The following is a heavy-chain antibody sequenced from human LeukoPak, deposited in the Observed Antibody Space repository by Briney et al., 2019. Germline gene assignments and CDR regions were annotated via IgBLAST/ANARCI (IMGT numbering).Heavy chain of an antibody. CDR3: ARDLGGIAARSKSWFDR. V-gene: IGHV3-21*01. D-gene: IGHD6-6*01. CDR2: MSSSSSYI. J-gene: IGHJ5*02. CDR1: GFTFSSYS. Sequence: GGSLRLSCAASGFTFSSYSMNWVRQAPGKGVEWVSSMSSSSSYIYYADSVKGRFTISRDNAKNSLYLQMNSLRAEDTAVYYCARDLGGIAARSKSWFDRWGQGTLVTVSS.